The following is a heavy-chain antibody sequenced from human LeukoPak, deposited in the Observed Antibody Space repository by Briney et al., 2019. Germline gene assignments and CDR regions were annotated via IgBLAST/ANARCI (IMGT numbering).Heavy chain of an antibody. Sequence: GGSLRLSCAASGFTFSSYAMSWVRQAPGKGLEWVSAISGSGGSTYYADSVKGRFTISRDNSKNTLYLQMNSLKTEDTAVYYCTTEIVATSYFDYWGQGTLVTVSS. V-gene: IGHV3-23*01. CDR2: ISGSGGST. CDR3: TTEIVATSYFDY. CDR1: GFTFSSYA. D-gene: IGHD5-12*01. J-gene: IGHJ4*02.